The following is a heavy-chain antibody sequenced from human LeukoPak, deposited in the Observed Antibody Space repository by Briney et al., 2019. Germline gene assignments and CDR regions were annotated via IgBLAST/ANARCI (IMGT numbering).Heavy chain of an antibody. V-gene: IGHV1-2*02. D-gene: IGHD1-26*01. CDR2: INPNSGGT. Sequence: ASVKVSCKASGYTFTGYYMHWVRQAPGQGLEWMGWINPNSGGTNYAQKFQGRVTITADESTSTAYMELSSLRSEDTAVYYCARTAGRELLTQDALDIWGQGTMVTVSS. J-gene: IGHJ3*02. CDR1: GYTFTGYY. CDR3: ARTAGRELLTQDALDI.